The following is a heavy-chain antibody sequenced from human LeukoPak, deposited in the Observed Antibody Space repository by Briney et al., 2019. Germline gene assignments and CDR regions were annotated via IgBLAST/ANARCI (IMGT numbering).Heavy chain of an antibody. Sequence: GGSLRLSCAASGFTFSDYYMSWIRQAPGKGLEWVSYISSSGSTLYYADSVKGRFTISRDNAKNTLYLQMNSLRAEDTAVYYCARDPEDYDFWSDYFDYWGQGTLVTVSS. CDR3: ARDPEDYDFWSDYFDY. J-gene: IGHJ4*02. V-gene: IGHV3-11*04. CDR2: ISSSGSTL. CDR1: GFTFSDYY. D-gene: IGHD3-3*01.